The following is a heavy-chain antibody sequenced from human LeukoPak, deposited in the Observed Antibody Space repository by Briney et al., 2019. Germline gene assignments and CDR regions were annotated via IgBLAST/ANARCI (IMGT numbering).Heavy chain of an antibody. D-gene: IGHD3-3*01. J-gene: IGHJ3*02. CDR3: ARVFWEKDGFIGAFDI. Sequence: TGGSLRLSCAASGFTVSGNYMSWVRQAPGKGLEWVSIIYSGDSTYYADSVKGRFTISRDNSKNQLYLQMNSLRAEDTAVYYCARVFWEKDGFIGAFDIWGQGTMVTVSS. CDR1: GFTVSGNY. V-gene: IGHV3-66*01. CDR2: IYSGDST.